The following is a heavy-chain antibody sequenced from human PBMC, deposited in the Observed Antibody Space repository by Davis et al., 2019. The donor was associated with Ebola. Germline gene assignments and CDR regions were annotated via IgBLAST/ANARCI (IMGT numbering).Heavy chain of an antibody. CDR3: ARHVDTAMVRTPSMDV. D-gene: IGHD5-18*01. CDR1: GFTFSTFS. CDR2: ISGYGSYI. J-gene: IGHJ6*02. Sequence: GGSLRLSCAASGFTFSTFSMNWVRQSPDKGLEWLASISGYGSYIYYADSVKGRFTISRDNAKNSLYLQMNSLRAEDTAVYYCARHVDTAMVRTPSMDVWGQGTTVTVSS. V-gene: IGHV3-21*01.